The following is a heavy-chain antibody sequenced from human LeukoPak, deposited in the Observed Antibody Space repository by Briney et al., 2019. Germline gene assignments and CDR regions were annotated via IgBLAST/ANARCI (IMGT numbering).Heavy chain of an antibody. V-gene: IGHV1-69*05. CDR2: IIPIFGTA. Sequence: ASVKVSCKASGGTFSSYAISWVRQAPGQGLEWMGGIIPIFGTANYAQKFQGRVTITTDESTSTAYMELSSLRSEDTAVYYCARVLSGSSLGFFDYWGQGTLVTVSS. CDR1: GGTFSSYA. CDR3: ARVLSGSSLGFFDY. D-gene: IGHD1-26*01. J-gene: IGHJ4*02.